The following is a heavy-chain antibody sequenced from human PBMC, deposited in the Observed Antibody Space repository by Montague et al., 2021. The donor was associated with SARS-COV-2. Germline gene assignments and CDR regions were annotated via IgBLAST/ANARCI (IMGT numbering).Heavy chain of an antibody. Sequence: SETLSLTCAVYGGSFSGYYWYWIRKPPGKGQELIGEIHHSRSTNYNPSLNSQVTISVDTSKNQFSLKLSSMTAADTAVYYCEGGPLGPRGRGFDYWGQGTLVTVSS. CDR1: GGSFSGYY. V-gene: IGHV4-34*01. CDR3: EGGPLGPRGRGFDY. D-gene: IGHD7-27*01. J-gene: IGHJ4*02. CDR2: IHHSRST.